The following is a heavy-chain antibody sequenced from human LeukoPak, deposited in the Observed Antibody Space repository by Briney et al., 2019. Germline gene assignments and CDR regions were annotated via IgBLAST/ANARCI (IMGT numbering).Heavy chain of an antibody. Sequence: PGGSLRLSCAASGFTFSSYWMHWVRQAPGKGLEWVSATSSSDAGTYHAESVRGRFTISRDNSKNTLYLQMNSLRAEDTAVYYCARDPGSGYEEHFDYWGQGTLVTVSS. CDR3: ARDPGSGYEEHFDY. D-gene: IGHD5-12*01. J-gene: IGHJ4*02. CDR1: GFTFSSYW. V-gene: IGHV3-23*01. CDR2: TSSSDAGT.